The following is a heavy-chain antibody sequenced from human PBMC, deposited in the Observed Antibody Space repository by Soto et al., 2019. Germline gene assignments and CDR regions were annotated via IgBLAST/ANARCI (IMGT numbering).Heavy chain of an antibody. CDR3: SGGYYTYYYYGMDV. CDR2: ISSSSSTI. D-gene: IGHD3-3*01. J-gene: IGHJ6*02. Sequence: GGSLRLSCAASGFTFSSYSMNWVRQAPGKGLEWVSYISSSSSTIYYADSVKGRFTISRDNAKNSLYLQMNSLRDEDTAVYYCSGGYYTYYYYGMDVWGQGTTVTVSS. V-gene: IGHV3-48*02. CDR1: GFTFSSYS.